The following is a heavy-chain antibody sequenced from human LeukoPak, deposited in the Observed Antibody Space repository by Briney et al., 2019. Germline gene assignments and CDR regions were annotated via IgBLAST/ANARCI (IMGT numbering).Heavy chain of an antibody. CDR2: IRYDGSNK. D-gene: IGHD3-22*01. J-gene: IGHJ4*02. V-gene: IGHV3-30*02. Sequence: GGSLRLSCAASGFTFSSYGMHWVRQAPGKRLEWVAFIRYDGSNKYYADSVKGRFTISRDNSKNTLYLQMNSLRAEDTAVYYCAKGGGYLLEPLYYFDYWGQGTLATVSS. CDR1: GFTFSSYG. CDR3: AKGGGYLLEPLYYFDY.